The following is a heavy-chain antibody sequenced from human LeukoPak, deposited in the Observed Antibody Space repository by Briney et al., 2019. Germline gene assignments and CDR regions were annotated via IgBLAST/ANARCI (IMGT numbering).Heavy chain of an antibody. D-gene: IGHD1-26*01. CDR3: ARYSDTYASFDI. CDR1: GGSISSHY. J-gene: IGHJ3*02. V-gene: IGHV4-59*11. Sequence: SETLSLTXPVSGGSISSHYWSWIGQPPGKGLEGFGYISHSGSTTYYPSLKSRITISADTSKSQFSLKLGSVTAADTAVYFCARYSDTYASFDIWGQGTMVTVSS. CDR2: ISHSGST.